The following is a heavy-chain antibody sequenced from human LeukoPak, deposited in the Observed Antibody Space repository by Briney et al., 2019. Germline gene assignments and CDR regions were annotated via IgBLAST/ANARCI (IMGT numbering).Heavy chain of an antibody. CDR3: ARGNILTGYCFDF. Sequence: SETPSLTCAVYGGSITGYYWSWIRQTPGRGLEWVGEIHYTGATSYNPSLKSRATISTDTSKNQFSLRLSSVTAADTAVYYCARGNILTGYCFDFWGQGAWSPSPQ. CDR1: GGSITGYY. V-gene: IGHV4-34*01. CDR2: IHYTGAT. J-gene: IGHJ4*02. D-gene: IGHD3-9*01.